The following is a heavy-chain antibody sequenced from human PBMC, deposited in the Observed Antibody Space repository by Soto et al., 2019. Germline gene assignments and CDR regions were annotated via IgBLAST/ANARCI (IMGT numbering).Heavy chain of an antibody. V-gene: IGHV4-59*08. D-gene: IGHD7-27*01. J-gene: IGHJ4*02. Sequence: PSQARCVRWSGSGGSMSPDWWLGCRQSPGKGLEWIGFIYYGGSTNYHPSLKSRVTISVDTPKNQFSLKLSSVTAADTAVYFCAKTWKWGSLVHWAQGTLVIVS. CDR3: AKTWKWGSLVH. CDR1: GGSMSPDW. CDR2: IYYGGST.